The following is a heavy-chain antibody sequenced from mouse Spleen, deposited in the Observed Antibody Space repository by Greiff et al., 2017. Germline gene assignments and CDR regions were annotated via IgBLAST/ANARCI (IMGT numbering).Heavy chain of an antibody. D-gene: IGHD2-1*01. CDR1: GYTFTSYT. CDR2: INPSSGYT. V-gene: IGHV1-4*02. J-gene: IGHJ4*01. Sequence: QVQLQQSAAELARPGASVKMSCKASGYTFTSYTMHWVKQRPGQGLEWIGYINPSSGYTEYNQKFKDKTTLTADKSSSTAYMQLSSLTSEDSAVYYCARGDGNSYYAMDYWGQGTSVTVSS. CDR3: ARGDGNSYYAMDY.